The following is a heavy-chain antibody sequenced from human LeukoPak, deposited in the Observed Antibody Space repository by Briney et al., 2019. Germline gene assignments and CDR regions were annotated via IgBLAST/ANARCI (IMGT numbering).Heavy chain of an antibody. CDR2: IYPGDSDT. J-gene: IGHJ3*02. CDR3: ARSGGNYYSI. Sequence: GESLKISCKGSGYSFTSYWIGWVRQMPGKGLEWMGIIYPGDSDTIYSPSFQGQVTISADKSTGTANLRWSSLKASDTAMYYCARSGGNYYSIWGQGTMVTVSS. D-gene: IGHD1-26*01. CDR1: GYSFTSYW. V-gene: IGHV5-51*01.